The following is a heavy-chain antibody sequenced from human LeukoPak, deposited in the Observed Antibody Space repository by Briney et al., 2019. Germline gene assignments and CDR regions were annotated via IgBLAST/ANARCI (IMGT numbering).Heavy chain of an antibody. CDR1: GGSISSYY. CDR3: ARHLLWFGESINWFDP. CDR2: INHSGST. J-gene: IGHJ5*02. Sequence: SETLSLTCTVSGGSISSYYWSWIRQPPGKGLEWIGEINHSGSTNYNPSLKSRVTISVDTSKNQFSLKLSSVTAADTAVYYCARHLLWFGESINWFDPWGQGTLVTVSS. V-gene: IGHV4-34*01. D-gene: IGHD3-10*01.